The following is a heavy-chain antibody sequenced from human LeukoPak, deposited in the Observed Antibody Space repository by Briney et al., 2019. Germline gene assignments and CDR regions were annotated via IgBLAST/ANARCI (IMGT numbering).Heavy chain of an antibody. CDR1: GFTFSSYS. CDR2: ISSSSSYI. Sequence: EGSLRLSCAASGFTFSSYSMNWVRQAPGRGLESVSSISSSSSYIYYADSVKGRFTISRDNAKNSLYLQMNSLRAEDTAVYYCARGWQWLGPRYYYGMDVWGQGTTVTVSS. CDR3: ARGWQWLGPRYYYGMDV. J-gene: IGHJ6*02. D-gene: IGHD6-19*01. V-gene: IGHV3-21*01.